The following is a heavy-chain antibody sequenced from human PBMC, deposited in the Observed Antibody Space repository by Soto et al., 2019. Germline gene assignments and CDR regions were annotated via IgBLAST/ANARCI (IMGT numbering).Heavy chain of an antibody. D-gene: IGHD3-16*02. J-gene: IGHJ3*02. CDR3: ARRVYDYIWGSYRNDAFDI. CDR1: GGSISSYY. Sequence: QVQLQESGPGLVKPSETLSLTCTVSGGSISSYYWGWIRQPPGKGLEWIGYIYYSGSTNYNPSLKSRVTISVDTSKNQFSLKLSSVTAADTAVYYCARRVYDYIWGSYRNDAFDIWGQGTMVTVSS. V-gene: IGHV4-59*08. CDR2: IYYSGST.